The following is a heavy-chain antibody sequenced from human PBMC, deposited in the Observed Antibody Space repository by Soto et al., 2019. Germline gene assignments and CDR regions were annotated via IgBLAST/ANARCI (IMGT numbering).Heavy chain of an antibody. Sequence: EVQLLESGGNLVQPGGSLRLSCAASGFTFSNYAMSWVRQAPGKGLEWVSSITNSGRSTYYADSVKGRFTSSRDNSKNTLYMQMTSLRADDTAVYYCAKRGAFNSGWVGDIDYWGQGNLVTVSS. D-gene: IGHD6-19*01. CDR1: GFTFSNYA. CDR2: ITNSGRST. V-gene: IGHV3-23*01. CDR3: AKRGAFNSGWVGDIDY. J-gene: IGHJ4*02.